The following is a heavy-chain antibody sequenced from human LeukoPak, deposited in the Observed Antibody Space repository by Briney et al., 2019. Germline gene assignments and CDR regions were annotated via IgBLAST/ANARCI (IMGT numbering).Heavy chain of an antibody. CDR2: IYYSGST. CDR3: ARGALDTKTRFDY. J-gene: IGHJ4*02. CDR1: GGSISSLY. V-gene: IGHV4-59*01. D-gene: IGHD5-18*01. Sequence: NTSETLSLTCSVSGGSISSLYWSWIRQPPGKGLECIGYIYYSGSTKYNPSLKSRVTISVDASKNQFSLRLSSLTAADTAVYYCARGALDTKTRFDYWGQGTLVTVSS.